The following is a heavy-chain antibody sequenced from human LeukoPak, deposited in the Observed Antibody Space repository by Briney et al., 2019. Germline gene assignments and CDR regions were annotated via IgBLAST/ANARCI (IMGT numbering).Heavy chain of an antibody. CDR3: ARDRKYYYHMDV. D-gene: IGHD1-14*01. CDR2: VYSSGSA. Sequence: SETLSLTCTVSGGSISSSTYSWGWIRQPPGKGLEYIGSVYSSGSAYYNPSLKSRVTLSVDTSKNQFSLNLTSLTAADTAVYYCARDRKYYYHMDVWGKGTTVTVSS. J-gene: IGHJ6*03. CDR1: GGSISSSTYS. V-gene: IGHV4-39*07.